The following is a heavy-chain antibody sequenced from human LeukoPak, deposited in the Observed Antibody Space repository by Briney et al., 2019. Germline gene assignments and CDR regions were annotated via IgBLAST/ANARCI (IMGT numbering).Heavy chain of an antibody. V-gene: IGHV4-30-4*08. CDR2: IYYSGST. Sequence: SETLSLTCTVSGGSISSGDYYWSWIRQPPGKGLEWIGYIYYSGSTYYNPSLKSRVTISVDTSKNQFSLKLSSVTAADTAVYYCARLTPRYLFDYWGQGTLVTVSS. CDR3: ARLTPRYLFDY. CDR1: GGSISSGDYY. J-gene: IGHJ4*02. D-gene: IGHD4-23*01.